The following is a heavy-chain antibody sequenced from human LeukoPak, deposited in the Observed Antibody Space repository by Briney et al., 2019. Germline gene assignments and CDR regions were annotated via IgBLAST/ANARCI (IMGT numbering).Heavy chain of an antibody. CDR1: GGTFSSYA. CDR3: ARDGYCSGGSCYSVWRTGYYYGMDV. J-gene: IGHJ6*02. V-gene: IGHV1-18*01. D-gene: IGHD2-15*01. CDR2: ISAYNGNT. Sequence: ASVKVSCKASGGTFSSYAISWVRQAPGQGLEWMGWISAYNGNTNYAQKLQGRVTMTTDTSTSTAYMELRSLRSDDTAVYYCARDGYCSGGSCYSVWRTGYYYGMDVWGQGTTVTVSS.